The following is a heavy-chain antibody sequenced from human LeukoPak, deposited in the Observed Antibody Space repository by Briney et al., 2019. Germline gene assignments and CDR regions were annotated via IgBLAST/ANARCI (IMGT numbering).Heavy chain of an antibody. D-gene: IGHD6-13*01. V-gene: IGHV3-33*01. CDR2: IWYDGSNK. J-gene: IGHJ6*04. CDR3: ARGQQSRGMDV. Sequence: GGSLRLSCAASGFTFSSYGMHWVRQAPGKGLEWVAVIWYDGSNKYYADSVKGRFTIPRDNSKNTLYLQMNSLRAEDTAVYYCARGQQSRGMDVWGKGTTVTVSS. CDR1: GFTFSSYG.